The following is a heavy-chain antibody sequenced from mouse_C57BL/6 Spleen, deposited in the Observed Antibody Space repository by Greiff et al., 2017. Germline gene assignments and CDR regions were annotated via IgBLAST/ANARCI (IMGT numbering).Heavy chain of an antibody. CDR1: GYTFTDYY. Sequence: VQLKESGPVLVKPGASVKMSCKASGYTFTDYYMNWVKQSHGKSLEWIGVINPYNGGTSYNQKFKGKATLTVDKSSSTAYMELNSLTSEDSAVYYCARVNYSFAYWGQGTLVTVSA. CDR3: ARVNYSFAY. CDR2: INPYNGGT. D-gene: IGHD2-1*01. V-gene: IGHV1-19*01. J-gene: IGHJ3*01.